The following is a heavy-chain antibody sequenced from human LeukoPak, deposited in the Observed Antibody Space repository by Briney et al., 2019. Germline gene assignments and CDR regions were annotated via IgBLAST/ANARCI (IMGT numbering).Heavy chain of an antibody. CDR3: ARDFAREFTIDY. CDR2: ISSSSNII. CDR1: GFTFSNYN. J-gene: IGHJ4*02. V-gene: IGHV3-48*01. D-gene: IGHD3-10*01. Sequence: GGSLRLSCAASGFTFSNYNMNWVRQPPGKGLQWVSYISSSSNIIYYADSVKGRFTISRDNAKNPLFLQMNSLRAEDTAVYYCARDFAREFTIDYWGQGTLVTVSS.